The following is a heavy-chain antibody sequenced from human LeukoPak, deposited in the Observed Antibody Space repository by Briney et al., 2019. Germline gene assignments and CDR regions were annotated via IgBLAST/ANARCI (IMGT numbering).Heavy chain of an antibody. V-gene: IGHV4-59*01. CDR1: GGSISSYY. J-gene: IGHJ5*02. D-gene: IGHD2-15*01. CDR3: ARGYCSGGSCPNWFDP. Sequence: SETLSLTCTVSGGSISSYYWSWIRQPPGKGLEWIGYIYYSGSTNYNPSLKSRATISVDTSKNQFSLKLSSVTAADTAVYYCARGYCSGGSCPNWFDPWGQGTLVTVSS. CDR2: IYYSGST.